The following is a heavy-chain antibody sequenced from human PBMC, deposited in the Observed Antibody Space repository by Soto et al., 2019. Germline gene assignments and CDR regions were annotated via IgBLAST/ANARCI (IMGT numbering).Heavy chain of an antibody. V-gene: IGHV4-34*01. J-gene: IGHJ6*02. Sequence: PSETLSLTCAVYGGSFSGYYWSWIRQPPGKGLEWIGEVNHSGSTNYNPSLKSRVTISVDTSKNQFSLKLSSVTAADTAVYYCARVNPHYGSGSSDYYYGMDVWGQGTTVTVS. CDR2: VNHSGST. CDR1: GGSFSGYY. CDR3: ARVNPHYGSGSSDYYYGMDV. D-gene: IGHD3-10*01.